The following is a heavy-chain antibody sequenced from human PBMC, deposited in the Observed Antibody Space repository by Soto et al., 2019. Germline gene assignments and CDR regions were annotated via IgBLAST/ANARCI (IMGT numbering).Heavy chain of an antibody. CDR1: GLTFSGYD. D-gene: IGHD2-2*01. CDR2: INHSGST. CDR3: ARGTYQLLFYYYYGMEV. J-gene: IGHJ6*02. V-gene: IGHV4-34*01. Sequence: AETLSLSCAVYGLTFSGYDWSWIRQPPGKGLEWVGEINHSGSTNYNASLKSRVTISRDTSKNSLSLKLSSLRAADTALYYCARGTYQLLFYYYYGMEVWGQGTTVTVSS.